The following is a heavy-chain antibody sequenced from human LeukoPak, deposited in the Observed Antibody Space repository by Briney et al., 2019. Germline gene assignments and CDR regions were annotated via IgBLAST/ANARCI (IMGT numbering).Heavy chain of an antibody. Sequence: GGSLRLSCAASGFTFSSYWMSWVRQAPGKGLEWVANIKQDGSEKYYVDSVKGRFTISRGNAKNSLYLQMNSLRAEDTAVYYCARDRGYCSGGSCYRYFDYWGQGTLVTVSS. CDR2: IKQDGSEK. CDR3: ARDRGYCSGGSCYRYFDY. CDR1: GFTFSSYW. D-gene: IGHD2-15*01. J-gene: IGHJ4*02. V-gene: IGHV3-7*03.